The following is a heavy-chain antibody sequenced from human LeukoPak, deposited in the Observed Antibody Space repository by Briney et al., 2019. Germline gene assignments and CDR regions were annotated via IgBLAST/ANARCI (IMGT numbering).Heavy chain of an antibody. V-gene: IGHV4-34*01. CDR1: GGPFSGYY. CDR3: ARGLPLIWSGYYTSHDAFDI. Sequence: PSETLSLTCAVYGGPFSGYYWSWIRQPSGKGLEGIGEINHSGSTNYNPSLKSRVTISVDTSKNQFSLKLSSVTAADTAVYYCARGLPLIWSGYYTSHDAFDIWGQGTMVTVSS. D-gene: IGHD3-3*01. J-gene: IGHJ3*02. CDR2: INHSGST.